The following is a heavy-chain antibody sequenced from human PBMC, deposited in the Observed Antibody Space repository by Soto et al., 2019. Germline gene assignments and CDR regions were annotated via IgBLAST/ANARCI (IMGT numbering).Heavy chain of an antibody. V-gene: IGHV3-74*01. CDR2: INPDGSST. CDR3: ARGRDRAFDI. D-gene: IGHD2-15*01. J-gene: IGHJ3*02. CDR1: GFTFSSYA. Sequence: GGSLRFSCAASGFTFSSYAMSWVRQAPGKGLVWVSSINPDGSSTYYADSVKGRFTISRDNAKNTLYLQMNSLRAEDTAVYYCARGRDRAFDIWGQGTMVTVSS.